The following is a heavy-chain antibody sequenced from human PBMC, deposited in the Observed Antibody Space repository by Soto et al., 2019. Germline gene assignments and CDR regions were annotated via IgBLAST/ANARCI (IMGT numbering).Heavy chain of an antibody. J-gene: IGHJ6*02. V-gene: IGHV1-18*01. CDR3: ARDPYDSSGYYPSYYYYGMDV. Sequence: QVQLVQSGAEVKKPGASVKVSYKASGYTFTSYGISWVRQAPGQGLEWMGWISAYNGNTNYAQKLQGRVTMTTDTSTSTAYMELRSLRSDDTAVYYCARDPYDSSGYYPSYYYYGMDVWGQGTTVTVSS. CDR2: ISAYNGNT. D-gene: IGHD3-22*01. CDR1: GYTFTSYG.